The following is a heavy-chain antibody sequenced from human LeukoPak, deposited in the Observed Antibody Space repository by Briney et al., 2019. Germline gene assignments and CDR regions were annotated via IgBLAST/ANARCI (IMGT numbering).Heavy chain of an antibody. V-gene: IGHV5-51*01. D-gene: IGHD2-15*01. CDR3: ARGYCSGGTCYRDAFDI. Sequence: GEALKISCKGSGYSFTSYWIGRVRQMPGKGLDLVGVIYPGESDTRYSPSFQGQVTISADKSIGTAYLQWSSLKASDTAIYYCARGYCSGGTCYRDAFDIWGQGTMVTVSS. J-gene: IGHJ3*02. CDR2: IYPGESDT. CDR1: GYSFTSYW.